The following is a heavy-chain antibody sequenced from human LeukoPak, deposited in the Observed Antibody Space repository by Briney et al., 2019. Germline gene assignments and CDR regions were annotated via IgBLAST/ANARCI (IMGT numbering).Heavy chain of an antibody. CDR3: ARLKFYDSTGYSPGHYMDV. CDR1: GGPIYSYY. CDR2: LYPGVST. Sequence: SETLSLTCTVSGGPIYSYYLSWIRQTAGKGLEWIGRLYPGVSTNYNPSLKSRVTMSVAPSKNQFALKLSAVTAADTAVYYCARLKFYDSTGYSPGHYMDVWGKGTTVTVSS. J-gene: IGHJ6*03. V-gene: IGHV4-4*07. D-gene: IGHD3-22*01.